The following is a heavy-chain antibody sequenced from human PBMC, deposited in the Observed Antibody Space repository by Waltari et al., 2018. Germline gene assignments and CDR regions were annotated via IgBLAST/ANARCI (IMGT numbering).Heavy chain of an antibody. Sequence: QVQLQQWGAGLLKPSETLSLTCAVYGGSFSGYYWSWIRQPPGKGLEWIGEINHSGSTNYNPSLKSRVTISVDTSKNQFSLKLSSVTAADTAVYYCARKVVWVGSGSYYQYYYYMDVWGKGTTVTVSS. J-gene: IGHJ6*03. CDR1: GGSFSGYY. V-gene: IGHV4-34*01. CDR2: INHSGST. D-gene: IGHD3-10*01. CDR3: ARKVVWVGSGSYYQYYYYMDV.